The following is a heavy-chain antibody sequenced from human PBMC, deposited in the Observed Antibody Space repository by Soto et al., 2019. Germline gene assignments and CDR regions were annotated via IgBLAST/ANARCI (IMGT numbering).Heavy chain of an antibody. CDR1: GRPFSTSC. V-gene: IGHV1-69*06. CDR2: IIPNLGTT. J-gene: IGHJ5*01. Sequence: SVKVSSEASGRPFSTSCISWVRQAPGQVLEWMGGIIPNLGTTDYTQKFQGRVTLTADKSTSTGSLVLSSLTSKHTAVYYCAKLVPAFGVVTAQESKWFDSWGQGTLVTVSS. D-gene: IGHD2-21*02. CDR3: AKLVPAFGVVTAQESKWFDS.